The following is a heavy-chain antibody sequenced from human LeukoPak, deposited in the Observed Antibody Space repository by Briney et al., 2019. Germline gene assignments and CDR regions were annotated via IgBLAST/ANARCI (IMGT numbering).Heavy chain of an antibody. CDR3: ARAVAGGDAFDI. CDR2: ISAYNGNT. V-gene: IGHV1-18*01. D-gene: IGHD6-19*01. CDR1: GYTFTSYG. J-gene: IGHJ3*02. Sequence: APVKVSCKASGYTFTSYGISWVRQAPGQGLEWMGWISAYNGNTNYAQKLQGRVTMTTDTSTSTAYMELRSLRSDDTAVYYCARAVAGGDAFDIWGQGTMVTVSS.